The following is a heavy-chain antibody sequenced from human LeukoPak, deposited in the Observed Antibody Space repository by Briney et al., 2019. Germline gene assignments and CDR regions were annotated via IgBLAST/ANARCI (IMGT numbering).Heavy chain of an antibody. CDR2: IYYSGST. CDR3: ARDPGYCSGSTCYSAPRFDY. D-gene: IGHD2-15*01. V-gene: IGHV4-59*01. Sequence: SETLSLTCTVSGGSISTYYWTWIRQPPGKGLEWIGYIYYSGSTNYNPSPKSRVTISLDTSKNQFSLKLSSVTAADTAVYYCARDPGYCSGSTCYSAPRFDYWGQGALVTVSS. CDR1: GGSISTYY. J-gene: IGHJ4*02.